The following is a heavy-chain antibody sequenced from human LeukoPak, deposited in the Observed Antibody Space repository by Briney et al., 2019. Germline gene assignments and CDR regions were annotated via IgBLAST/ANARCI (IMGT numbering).Heavy chain of an antibody. CDR1: GFTFNSYA. J-gene: IGHJ4*02. V-gene: IGHV3-30-3*01. CDR3: ARDGRNYYDRSGYYSALAY. CDR2: ISYDGSNK. D-gene: IGHD3-22*01. Sequence: PGRSLRLSCAASGFTFNSYAMHWVRQAPGRGLEWGAVISYDGSNKYYADSVKGRFTISRDNSKNTLYLQMNSLRADDTAVYYCARDGRNYYDRSGYYSALAYWGQGTLVTVSS.